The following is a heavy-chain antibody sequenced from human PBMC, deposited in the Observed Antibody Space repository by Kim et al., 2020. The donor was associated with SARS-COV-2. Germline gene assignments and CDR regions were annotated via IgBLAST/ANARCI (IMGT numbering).Heavy chain of an antibody. J-gene: IGHJ4*02. Sequence: GGSLRLSCAASGFTFSSYAMHWVRQAPGKGLEWVAVISYDGSNKYYADSVKGRFTISRDNSKNTLYLQMNSLRAEDTAVYYCARGTPFTIFGLIDYWGQGTLVTVSS. D-gene: IGHD3-3*01. V-gene: IGHV3-30-3*01. CDR2: ISYDGSNK. CDR1: GFTFSSYA. CDR3: ARGTPFTIFGLIDY.